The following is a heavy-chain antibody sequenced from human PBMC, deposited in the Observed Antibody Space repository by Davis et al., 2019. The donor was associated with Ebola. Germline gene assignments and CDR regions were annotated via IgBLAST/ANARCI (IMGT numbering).Heavy chain of an antibody. CDR2: IFTGDSDT. Sequence: GGSLRLSCKGSGYSFTSYWIGWVRQMPGKGLEWMGVIFTGDSDTRYSPSFRGQVTISADNSIKTAFLQWSSLKASDTAIYYCATLRRAITGFDDGYDIWGQGTMVTVSS. CDR1: GYSFTSYW. J-gene: IGHJ3*02. V-gene: IGHV5-51*01. D-gene: IGHD5-24*01. CDR3: ATLRRAITGFDDGYDI.